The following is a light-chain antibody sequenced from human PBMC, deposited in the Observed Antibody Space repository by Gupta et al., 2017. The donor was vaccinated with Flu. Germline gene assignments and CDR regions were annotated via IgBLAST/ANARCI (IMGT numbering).Light chain of an antibody. V-gene: IGLV3-21*02. CDR1: NIGSRS. CDR3: QVWDTTSDHLV. Sequence: SYVLTQPPSVSVAPGQTATITCGGNNIGSRSVHWYQQKSGQAPVVVIYEDSDRPSGIPERFSGSNSGNTATLTISRVEAGDEADYYCQVWDTTSDHLVLGGGTKLTVL. CDR2: EDS. J-gene: IGLJ2*01.